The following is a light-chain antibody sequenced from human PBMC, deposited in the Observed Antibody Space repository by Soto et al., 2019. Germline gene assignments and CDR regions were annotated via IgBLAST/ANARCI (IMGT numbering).Light chain of an antibody. J-gene: IGKJ1*01. CDR2: GAS. V-gene: IGKV3-15*01. Sequence: EVVLTQSLATRSVSPGEGATLSCSASQNVYADLAWYQQRPGQAPRLLIYGASTRATDMAASFSGRGSGTEFTLTNSRPQSEDFADYFCEDYIKWPPTVGQVTKMDSK. CDR1: QNVYAD. CDR3: EDYIKWPPT.